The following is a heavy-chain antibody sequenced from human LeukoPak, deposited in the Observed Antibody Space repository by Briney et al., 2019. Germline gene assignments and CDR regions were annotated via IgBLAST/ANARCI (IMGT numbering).Heavy chain of an antibody. V-gene: IGHV6-1*01. CDR1: GDSVSSNSAT. Sequence: SQTLSLTCAISGDSVSSNSATWNWIRQSPSRGLEWLGRTYYRSKWYNDYAVSVKSRITINPDTSKNQFSLQLNSVTPEDTAVYYCAREQGYCSGGSCLEAFDYWGQGTLVTVSS. CDR2: TYYRSKWYN. J-gene: IGHJ4*02. CDR3: AREQGYCSGGSCLEAFDY. D-gene: IGHD2-15*01.